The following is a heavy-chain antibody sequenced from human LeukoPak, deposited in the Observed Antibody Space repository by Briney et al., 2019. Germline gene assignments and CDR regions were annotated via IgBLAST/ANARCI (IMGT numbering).Heavy chain of an antibody. V-gene: IGHV1-18*01. CDR3: ARGRSSRIAARTYYFDY. J-gene: IGHJ4*02. D-gene: IGHD6-6*01. CDR2: ISAYNGNT. CDR1: GYTFTSYG. Sequence: GASVKVSCKASGYTFTSYGISWVRQAPGQGLEWMGWISAYNGNTNYAQKLQGRVTMTTDTSTSTAYMELRSLRSEDTAVYYCARGRSSRIAARTYYFDYWGQGTLVTVSS.